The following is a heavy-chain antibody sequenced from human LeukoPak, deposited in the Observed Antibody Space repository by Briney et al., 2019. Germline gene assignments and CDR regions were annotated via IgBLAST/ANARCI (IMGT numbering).Heavy chain of an antibody. CDR2: IKEDGSKK. J-gene: IGHJ4*02. V-gene: IGHV3-7*03. Sequence: GGSLRLSCAASGFTFSRHWMTWVRQAPGKGLEWVANIKEDGSKKNYVDSVKGRFTISRDNTKNSLYLQMNSLRAENTAVYYCATPLDYYDSSGYHQGGDWGQGTLVTVSS. CDR3: ATPLDYYDSSGYHQGGD. D-gene: IGHD3-22*01. CDR1: GFTFSRHW.